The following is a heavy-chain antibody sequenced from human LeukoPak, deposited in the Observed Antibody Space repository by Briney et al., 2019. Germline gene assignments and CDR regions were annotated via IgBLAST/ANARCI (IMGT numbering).Heavy chain of an antibody. D-gene: IGHD1-1*01. CDR1: GGSISLSYYY. J-gene: IGHJ4*02. V-gene: IGHV4-39*07. CDR3: ARDRGTWNDDGFDY. CDR2: VYYSGTT. Sequence: PSETLSLTCSVSGGSISLSYYYWGWIRQPPGKALEWIGSVYYSGTTSYNPSLKSRVTISVDMSKNHFSLRLSSVTAADTAMYYCARDRGTWNDDGFDYWGQGTLVTVSS.